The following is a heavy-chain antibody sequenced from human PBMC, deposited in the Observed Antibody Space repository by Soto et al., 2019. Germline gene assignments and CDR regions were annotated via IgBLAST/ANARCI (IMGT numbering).Heavy chain of an antibody. D-gene: IGHD6-19*01. CDR2: IGTAGDP. CDR3: ARGAGDSFDI. V-gene: IGHV3-13*05. CDR1: GFTFSSYD. J-gene: IGHJ3*02. Sequence: GGSLRLSCAASGFTFSSYDMHWVRQATGKGLEWVSAIGTAGDPYYPGSMKGRFTISRENAKNSLYLQVNSLRAGETAVFYCARGAGDSFDIWGQGTMVTVSS.